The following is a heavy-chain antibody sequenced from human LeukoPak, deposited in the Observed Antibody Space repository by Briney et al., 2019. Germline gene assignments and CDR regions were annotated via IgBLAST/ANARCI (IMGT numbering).Heavy chain of an antibody. D-gene: IGHD1-14*01. J-gene: IGHJ4*02. CDR3: ARGGVNPVDH. Sequence: GGSLRLSCAASGFPFNSFWMHWVRQAPGKGLVWVSDMNEYSTTIRYADSVKGRFTISRDNAKSILYLQMNNLRAEDTAMYFCARGGVNPVDHWGQGTLVTVSS. V-gene: IGHV3-74*01. CDR2: MNEYSTTI. CDR1: GFPFNSFW.